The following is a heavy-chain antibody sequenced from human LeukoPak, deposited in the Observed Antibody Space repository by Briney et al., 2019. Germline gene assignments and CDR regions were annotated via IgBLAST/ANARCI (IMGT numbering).Heavy chain of an antibody. V-gene: IGHV3-23*01. CDR3: ARKVTVAMDLDY. Sequence: PGGSLRLSCVDSGFTFSTYAMTWVRQVPGKGLEWVSSITGAGSSTKYADSVSGRFTISRDNSKNTLSLQMTGLRAEDTAVYYCARKVTVAMDLDYWGQGTLVTVSS. J-gene: IGHJ4*02. CDR2: ITGAGSST. CDR1: GFTFSTYA. D-gene: IGHD4-11*01.